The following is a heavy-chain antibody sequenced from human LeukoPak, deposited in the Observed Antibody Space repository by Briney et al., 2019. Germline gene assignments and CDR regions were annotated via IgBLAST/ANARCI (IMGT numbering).Heavy chain of an antibody. Sequence: GGSLRLSCAGSGFTFSSNPLSWVRQAPGKGLEWVSAISGSGGNTYYGDSVRGRFTISRDNSKNTLYLQMNTLRADGTAVYYCATTKQARRYFDYWARESRSPSPQ. V-gene: IGHV3-23*01. J-gene: IGHJ4*02. CDR2: ISGSGGNT. CDR1: GFTFSSNP. D-gene: IGHD1-1*01. CDR3: ATTKQARRYFDY.